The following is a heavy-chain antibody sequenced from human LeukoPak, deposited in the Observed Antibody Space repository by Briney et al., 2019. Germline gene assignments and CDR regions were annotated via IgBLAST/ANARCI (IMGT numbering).Heavy chain of an antibody. CDR1: GGTFSSYA. CDR3: ARGRIAAAGDFDY. D-gene: IGHD6-13*01. J-gene: IGHJ4*02. CDR2: IIPILGIA. Sequence: ASVKVSCKASGGTFSSYAISWVRQAPGQGPEWMGRIIPILGIANYAQKFQGRVTITADKSTSTAYMELSSLRSEDTAVYYCARGRIAAAGDFDYWGQGTLVTVSS. V-gene: IGHV1-69*04.